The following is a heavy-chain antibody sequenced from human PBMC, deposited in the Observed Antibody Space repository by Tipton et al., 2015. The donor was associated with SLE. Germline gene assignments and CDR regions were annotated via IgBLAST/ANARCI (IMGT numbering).Heavy chain of an antibody. J-gene: IGHJ4*02. CDR3: ARVWEQQLVFDY. CDR1: GGSISSGGYY. D-gene: IGHD6-13*01. Sequence: TLSLTCTVSGGSISSGGYYWSWIRQHPGKGLEWIGYIYYSGSTYYNPSLKSRVTISVDTSKNQFSLKLSSVTAADTAVYYCARVWEQQLVFDYWGQGTLVTVSS. V-gene: IGHV4-31*03. CDR2: IYYSGST.